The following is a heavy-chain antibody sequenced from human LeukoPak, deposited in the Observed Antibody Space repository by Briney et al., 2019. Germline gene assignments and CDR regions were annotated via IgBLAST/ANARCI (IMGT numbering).Heavy chain of an antibody. D-gene: IGHD1-26*01. J-gene: IGHJ4*02. CDR3: ARGSWGVGATYIDY. V-gene: IGHV1-8*03. CDR2: MNPNSGNT. Sequence: GASVKVSCKASGYTFTSYGINWVRQATGQELEWMGWMNPNSGNTGYAQKFQGRVTITRNTSISTAYMELSSLRSEDTAVYYCARGSWGVGATYIDYWGQGTLVTVSS. CDR1: GYTFTSYG.